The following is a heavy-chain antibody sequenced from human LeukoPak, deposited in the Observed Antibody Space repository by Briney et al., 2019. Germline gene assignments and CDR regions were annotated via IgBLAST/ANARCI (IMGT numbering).Heavy chain of an antibody. CDR3: ARTCSSTSCYALDY. CDR2: ISYDGSNK. D-gene: IGHD2-2*01. J-gene: IGHJ4*02. Sequence: GGSLRLSCAASGFTFSSYAMHWVRQAPGKGLEWVAVISYDGSNKYYADSVKGRFTISRDNSKNTLYLQMNSLRAEDTAVYYCARTCSSTSCYALDYWGQGTLVTVSS. CDR1: GFTFSSYA. V-gene: IGHV3-30-3*01.